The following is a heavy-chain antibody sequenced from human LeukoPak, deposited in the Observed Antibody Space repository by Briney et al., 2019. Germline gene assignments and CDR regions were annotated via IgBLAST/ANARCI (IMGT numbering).Heavy chain of an antibody. V-gene: IGHV1-69*13. CDR2: IIPIFGTA. J-gene: IGHJ4*02. CDR3: ARVQGYCSSTSCSPFDY. D-gene: IGHD2-2*01. CDR1: GGTFSSYA. Sequence: ASVKASCKASGGTFSSYAISWVRQAPGQGLERMGGIIPIFGTANYAQKFQGRVTITADESTSTAYMELSSLRSEDTAVYYCARVQGYCSSTSCSPFDYWGQGTLVTVSS.